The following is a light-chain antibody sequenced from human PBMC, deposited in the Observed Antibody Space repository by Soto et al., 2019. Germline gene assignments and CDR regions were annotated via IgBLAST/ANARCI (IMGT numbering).Light chain of an antibody. V-gene: IGKV3-20*01. J-gene: IGKJ1*01. CDR2: GAS. CDR1: QSFTSRS. Sequence: ESVWRQSQGNMNLSPGERATLSCRASQSFTSRSLAWYQQKPGLAPRLLISGASNRAAGIPDRFSGSGSGTDFTLTVSRLEPEDFAVYYCQQYDSSPRTFGQGTKVDI. CDR3: QQYDSSPRT.